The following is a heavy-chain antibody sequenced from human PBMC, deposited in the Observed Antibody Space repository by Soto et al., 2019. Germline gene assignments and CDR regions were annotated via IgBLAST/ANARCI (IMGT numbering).Heavy chain of an antibody. CDR1: DGSISSYY. J-gene: IGHJ4*02. CDR3: GKSRDGYNLNAIDY. Sequence: QVQRQVSGPGLVKPSATLSLTCTVSDGSISSYYWSWIRQPPGKGLDWLGYFFYTGSTNHNPSLKRRVTISVDMFTHQFSLRVGFVAAAGQANYYFGKSRDGYNLNAIDYWGQGFLVTVSS. D-gene: IGHD5-12*01. CDR2: FFYTGST. V-gene: IGHV4-59*01.